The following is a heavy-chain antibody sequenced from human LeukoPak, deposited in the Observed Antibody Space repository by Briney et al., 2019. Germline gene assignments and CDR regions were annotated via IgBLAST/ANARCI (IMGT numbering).Heavy chain of an antibody. CDR1: GFTFSSYS. D-gene: IGHD4-11*01. CDR2: ISSSSSTI. J-gene: IGHJ4*03. Sequence: GGSLRLSCAASGFTFSSYSMNWVRQAPGKGLEWVSYISSSSSTIYYADSVKGRFTISRDNAKNTLYLQMNSLRAEDTAVYYCAKTTYGNYGGYFDYWGQGTLVTVSS. CDR3: AKTTYGNYGGYFDY. V-gene: IGHV3-48*04.